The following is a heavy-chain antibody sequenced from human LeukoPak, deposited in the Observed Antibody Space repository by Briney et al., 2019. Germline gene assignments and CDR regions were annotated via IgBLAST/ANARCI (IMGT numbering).Heavy chain of an antibody. D-gene: IGHD3-22*01. CDR2: IYYGENT. V-gene: IGHV4-39*01. CDR3: ARRDDSSGYHKIFDY. J-gene: IGHJ4*02. Sequence: SETLSLTCTVSGDSISSGPYYWGWIRQPPGKGLEWIGNIYYGENTYYNPSLKSRVTISIDASNNQFYLKLSSLTAADTAVYYCARRDDSSGYHKIFDYWGQGTLVTVSA. CDR1: GDSISSGPYY.